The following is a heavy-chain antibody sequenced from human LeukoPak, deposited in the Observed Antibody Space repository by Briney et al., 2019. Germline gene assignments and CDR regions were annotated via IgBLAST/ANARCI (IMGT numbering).Heavy chain of an antibody. V-gene: IGHV4-38-2*01. Sequence: PSETLSLTCAVSGYSISSGYYWGWIRQPPGKGLEWIGSIYHSGSTYYNPSLKSRVTISVDTSKNQFSLKLSSVTAADTAVYYCARARATELGTFPSLDYWDQGTLVTVSS. D-gene: IGHD7-27*01. CDR1: GYSISSGYY. CDR3: ARARATELGTFPSLDY. J-gene: IGHJ4*02. CDR2: IYHSGST.